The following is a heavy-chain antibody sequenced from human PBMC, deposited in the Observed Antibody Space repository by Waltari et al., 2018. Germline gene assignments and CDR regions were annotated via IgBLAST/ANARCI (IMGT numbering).Heavy chain of an antibody. J-gene: IGHJ3*02. CDR3: ARGSYGDYGSGAFDI. CDR2: IWYDGSNK. D-gene: IGHD4-17*01. Sequence: QVQLVESGGGVVQPGRSLRLSCAASGFTFSSYGMHWVRPAPGKGLEWVAVIWYDGSNKYYADSVKGRFTISRDNSKNTLYLQMNSLRAEDTAVYYCARGSYGDYGSGAFDIWGQGTMVTVSS. CDR1: GFTFSSYG. V-gene: IGHV3-33*01.